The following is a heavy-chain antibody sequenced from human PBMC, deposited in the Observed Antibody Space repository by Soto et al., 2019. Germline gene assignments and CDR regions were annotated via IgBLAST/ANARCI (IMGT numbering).Heavy chain of an antibody. CDR2: ISGSGSTT. J-gene: IGHJ4*02. CDR1: GFAFNIYA. D-gene: IGHD3-22*01. Sequence: PGVSLRLSCSASGFAFNIYAMSWVRQAPGKGLEWVASISGSGSTTYSADSVKGRFTISRDNSKNMMYLQMNSLRAEGTAVYYCAKVPYYYDSSGYFDYWGQGTLVTVSS. CDR3: AKVPYYYDSSGYFDY. V-gene: IGHV3-23*01.